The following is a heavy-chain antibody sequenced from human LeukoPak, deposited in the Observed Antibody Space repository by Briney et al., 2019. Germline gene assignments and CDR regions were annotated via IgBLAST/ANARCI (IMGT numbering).Heavy chain of an antibody. CDR2: IIPIFGTA. CDR3: ARGGDIRRHYYYYYYMDV. V-gene: IGHV1-69*06. CDR1: GGTFSSYA. D-gene: IGHD2-15*01. J-gene: IGHJ6*03. Sequence: SVKVSCKASGGTFSSYAISWVRQAPGQGLEWMGGIIPIFGTANYAQKFQGRVTITADKSTSTAYMELSSLRSDDTAVYYCARGGDIRRHYYYYYYMDVWGKGTTVTISS.